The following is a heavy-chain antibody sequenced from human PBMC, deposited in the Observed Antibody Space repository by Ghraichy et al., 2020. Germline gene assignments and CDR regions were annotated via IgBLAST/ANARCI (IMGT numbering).Heavy chain of an antibody. CDR1: GFTFSDHY. V-gene: IGHV3-72*01. Sequence: GESLNISCAVSGFTFSDHYMDWVRQAPGKGLEWVGRTKNKANSYTTEYAASVKGRFTISRDDSKNSLYLEMNSLKTEDTAVYYCALTFLVINDYWGQGTLVTVSS. CDR2: TKNKANSYTT. CDR3: ALTFLVINDY. D-gene: IGHD3-9*01. J-gene: IGHJ4*02.